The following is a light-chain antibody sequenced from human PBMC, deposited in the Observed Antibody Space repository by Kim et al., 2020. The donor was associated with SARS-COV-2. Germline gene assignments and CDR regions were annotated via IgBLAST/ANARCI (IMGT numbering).Light chain of an antibody. Sequence: SSELTQDPAVSVALGQTVRITCQGDSLRSYYATWYQQKPSQAPLLVIFGRNNRPSGIPDRFSGSTSGNTASLTISGAQAEDEADFYCQSRDSGGNVVFGGGPQLTVL. J-gene: IGLJ2*01. V-gene: IGLV3-19*01. CDR3: QSRDSGGNVV. CDR2: GRN. CDR1: SLRSYY.